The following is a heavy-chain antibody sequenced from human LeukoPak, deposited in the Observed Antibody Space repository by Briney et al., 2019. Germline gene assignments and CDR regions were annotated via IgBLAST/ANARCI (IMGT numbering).Heavy chain of an antibody. V-gene: IGHV3-7*03. CDR1: GLSLSAFW. Sequence: GGSLRLPCATAGLSLSAFWLNWVRRAPGKGLKGVANINQDGSERWYADSVKGRFTISRDNARNSVYLQMNSLRTEDTAVYYCARDATPPGIIFDNWGQGTLVTVSS. CDR2: INQDGSER. CDR3: ARDATPPGIIFDN. J-gene: IGHJ4*02. D-gene: IGHD3-16*01.